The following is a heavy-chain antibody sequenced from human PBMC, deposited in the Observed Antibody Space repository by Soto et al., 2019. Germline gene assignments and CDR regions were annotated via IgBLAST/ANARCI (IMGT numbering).Heavy chain of an antibody. Sequence: ASVKVSCKASGYTFTGYYMHWVRQAPGQGLEWMGWMNPNSGNTGYAQKFQGRVTMTRNTSISTAYMELSSLRSEDTAVYYCARGPRRSGAAAGTGGFYGMDVWGQGTTVTVSS. V-gene: IGHV1-8*02. CDR3: ARGPRRSGAAAGTGGFYGMDV. D-gene: IGHD6-13*01. CDR2: MNPNSGNT. CDR1: GYTFTGYY. J-gene: IGHJ6*02.